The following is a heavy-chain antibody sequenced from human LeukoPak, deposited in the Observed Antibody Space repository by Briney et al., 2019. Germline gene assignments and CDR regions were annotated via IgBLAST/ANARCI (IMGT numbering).Heavy chain of an antibody. CDR1: GGSISSNSYY. CDR2: IHDSGST. D-gene: IGHD1-14*01. J-gene: IGHJ5*02. CDR3: ARQEVTVNWFDP. V-gene: IGHV4-39*01. Sequence: MTSETLSLTCTVSGGSISSNSYYWGWIRQPPGKGLEWIGSIHDSGSTYYNPSLKSRVTISEDTSKNQFCLKLSSVTAADTAVYYCARQEVTVNWFDPWGQGTLVTVSS.